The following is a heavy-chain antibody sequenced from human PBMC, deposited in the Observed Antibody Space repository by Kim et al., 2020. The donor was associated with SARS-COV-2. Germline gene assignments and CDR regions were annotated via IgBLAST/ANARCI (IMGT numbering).Heavy chain of an antibody. D-gene: IGHD2-15*01. Sequence: ASVKVSCKASGYTFTSYAMNWVRQAPGQGLEWMGWINTNTGNPTYAQGFTGRFVFSLDTSVSTAYLQISSLKAEDTAVYYCARDPFVVAATPNWFDPWGQGTLVTVSS. V-gene: IGHV7-4-1*02. CDR3: ARDPFVVAATPNWFDP. CDR1: GYTFTSYA. CDR2: INTNTGNP. J-gene: IGHJ5*02.